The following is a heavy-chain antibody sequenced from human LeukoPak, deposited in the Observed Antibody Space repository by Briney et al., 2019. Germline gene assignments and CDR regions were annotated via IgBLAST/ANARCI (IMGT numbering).Heavy chain of an antibody. CDR1: GGSISSYY. V-gene: IGHV4-59*01. D-gene: IGHD5-24*01. CDR3: ARVDGYSVFDY. Sequence: SETLSLTCTVSGGSISSYYWSWIRQPPGKGLEWIGYIYYSGSTNYNPSLKSRVTTSVDTSKNQFSLKLSSVTAADTAVYYCARVDGYSVFDYWGQGTLVTVSS. J-gene: IGHJ4*02. CDR2: IYYSGST.